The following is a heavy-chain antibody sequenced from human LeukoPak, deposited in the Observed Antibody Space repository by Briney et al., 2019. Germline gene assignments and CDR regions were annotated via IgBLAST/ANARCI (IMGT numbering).Heavy chain of an antibody. J-gene: IGHJ4*02. CDR2: INPSGGST. CDR1: GYTFTSYY. Sequence: ASVKVSCKASGYTFTSYYMHWVRQAPGQGLEWMGIINPSGGSTSYAQKFQGRVTMTRDMSTSTVYMELSSLRSEDTAVYYCARDKGIAVAGIYYYFDYWGQGTLVTVSS. V-gene: IGHV1-46*01. CDR3: ARDKGIAVAGIYYYFDY. D-gene: IGHD6-19*01.